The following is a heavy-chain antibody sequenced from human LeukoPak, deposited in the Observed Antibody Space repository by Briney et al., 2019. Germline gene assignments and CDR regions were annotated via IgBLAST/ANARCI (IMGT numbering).Heavy chain of an antibody. CDR1: GFTFDDYT. Sequence: GGSLRLSCAASGFTFDDYTMHWVRQAPGKGLEWVSLISWDGGSTYYADSVKGRFTISRDNSKNSLYLQMNSLRTEDTALYYCAKDIWQLVRGTAFDIWGQGTMVTVSS. J-gene: IGHJ3*02. V-gene: IGHV3-43*01. CDR2: ISWDGGST. D-gene: IGHD6-6*01. CDR3: AKDIWQLVRGTAFDI.